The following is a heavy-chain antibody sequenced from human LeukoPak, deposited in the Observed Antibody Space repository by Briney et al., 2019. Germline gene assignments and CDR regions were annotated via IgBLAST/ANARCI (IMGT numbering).Heavy chain of an antibody. D-gene: IGHD5-12*01. V-gene: IGHV4-59*01. Sequence: PSETLSLTCAVYGGSFSGYYWSWLRQPPGKGLEWIGYIYYSGSTSYNPSLKSRVTISVDTSQNQFSLKLSSVTAAGTAVYYCATGGGYYYMDVWGKGTTVTVSS. CDR2: IYYSGST. CDR1: GGSFSGYY. CDR3: ATGGGYYYMDV. J-gene: IGHJ6*03.